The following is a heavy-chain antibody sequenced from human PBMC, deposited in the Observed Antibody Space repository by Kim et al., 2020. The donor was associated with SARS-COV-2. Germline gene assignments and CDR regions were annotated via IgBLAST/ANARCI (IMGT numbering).Heavy chain of an antibody. D-gene: IGHD3-3*01. V-gene: IGHV3-74*01. Sequence: SVKGRFTIARDNAKNTLYLQMNRLRAEDTAVYYCARVSYYDFWSGYPFDYWGQGTLVTVSS. CDR3: ARVSYYDFWSGYPFDY. J-gene: IGHJ4*02.